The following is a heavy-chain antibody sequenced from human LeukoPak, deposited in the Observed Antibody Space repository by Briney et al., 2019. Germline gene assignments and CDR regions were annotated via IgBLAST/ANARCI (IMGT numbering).Heavy chain of an antibody. J-gene: IGHJ4*02. Sequence: GGSLTLSCAASGFTFSNYWINWVRQAPGKGLEWVANMNEYGSEKYYVDSVRGRFTISRDNAENSLFLHMNRLRVEDTAVYRCARVLYGSRVNVIDSWGPGTLVTVSS. CDR2: MNEYGSEK. CDR1: GFTFSNYW. D-gene: IGHD2-2*01. V-gene: IGHV3-7*01. CDR3: ARVLYGSRVNVIDS.